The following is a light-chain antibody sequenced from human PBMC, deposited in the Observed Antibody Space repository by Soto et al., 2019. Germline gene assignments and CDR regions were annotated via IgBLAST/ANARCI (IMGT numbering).Light chain of an antibody. J-gene: IGLJ2*01. V-gene: IGLV2-14*01. CDR1: SSDIGGYDY. Sequence: QSALTQPASVSGSPGQSITLSCTGTSSDIGGYDYVSWYQRHPGKAPKLIIYDVNNRPSGVSNRCSGSKSGNTASLPISWRQDEDEADYYCTSYASGSSHVVFGGGTKLTVL. CDR3: TSYASGSSHVV. CDR2: DVN.